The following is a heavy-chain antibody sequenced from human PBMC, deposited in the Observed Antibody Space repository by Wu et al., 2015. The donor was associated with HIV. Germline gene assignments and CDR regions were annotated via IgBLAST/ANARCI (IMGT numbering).Heavy chain of an antibody. V-gene: IGHV1-46*01. J-gene: IGHJ6*02. CDR3: ARGQYCTSTSCSRPYYYFGMDV. D-gene: IGHD2-2*01. CDR2: INPSGGST. CDR1: GYTFTSYY. Sequence: QVQLVQSGAEVKKPGASVKVSCKASGYTFTSYYMHWVRQAPGQGLEWMGIINPSGGSTSYAQKFQGRVTMTRDTSTSTVYMELSSLRSEDTAVYYCARGQYCTSTSCSRPYYYFGMDVWGQGTTVTVSS.